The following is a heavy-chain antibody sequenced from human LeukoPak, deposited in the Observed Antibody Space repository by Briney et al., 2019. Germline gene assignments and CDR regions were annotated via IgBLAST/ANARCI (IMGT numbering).Heavy chain of an antibody. J-gene: IGHJ4*02. CDR1: GGSFSGYY. CDR2: IHYSGST. V-gene: IGHV4-59*01. Sequence: PSETLSLTCAVYGGSFSGYYWSWIRQPPGKGLEWIGYIHYSGSTNYNPSLKSRVTISADTSKNHFSLKLSSVTAADTAVYYCARGTYYYDSSGYIFDYWGQGTLVTVSS. D-gene: IGHD3-22*01. CDR3: ARGTYYYDSSGYIFDY.